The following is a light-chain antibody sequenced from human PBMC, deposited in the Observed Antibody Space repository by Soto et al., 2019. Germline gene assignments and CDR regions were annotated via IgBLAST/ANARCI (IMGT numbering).Light chain of an antibody. V-gene: IGLV1-44*01. Sequence: QPVLTQPPSASGTPGQRVTISCSGSNSNIGSNPVHWYQQFPGTAPKVLIYSNYKRPSGVPDRFSGSKSGTSASLAISGLQSEDEADYYCAGWEDSLNGVIFGGGTKLTVL. J-gene: IGLJ2*01. CDR1: NSNIGSNP. CDR2: SNY. CDR3: AGWEDSLNGVI.